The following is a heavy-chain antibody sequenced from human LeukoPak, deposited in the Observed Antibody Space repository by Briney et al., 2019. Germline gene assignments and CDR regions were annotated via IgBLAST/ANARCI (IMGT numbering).Heavy chain of an antibody. CDR3: ARETYTSWAFDI. CDR2: ISSSADYV. J-gene: IGHJ3*02. Sequence: GGSLRLSCVASGFTFTNYDFNWVRQVPRKGLEWVSSISSSADYVHYADSVKGRFTISRDNAKNSVSLHMSNLRAEDAAVYYCARETYTSWAFDIWGQGTMVTVSS. D-gene: IGHD4-11*01. CDR1: GFTFTNYD. V-gene: IGHV3-21*01.